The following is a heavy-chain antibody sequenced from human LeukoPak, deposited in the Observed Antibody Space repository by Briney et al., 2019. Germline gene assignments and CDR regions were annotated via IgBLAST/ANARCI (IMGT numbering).Heavy chain of an antibody. D-gene: IGHD5-18*01. J-gene: IGHJ4*02. CDR1: GFTFTRHS. V-gene: IGHV3-48*01. Sequence: PGGSLRLSCAASGFTFTRHSMNWVRQAPGKGLEWVSFIGIWNSPIHYADSVRGRFTISRDNAKNSIYLQMNSLRVEDTAVYYCARDWPLRGYSYGTLDYWGQGTLVTVSS. CDR2: IGIWNSPI. CDR3: ARDWPLRGYSYGTLDY.